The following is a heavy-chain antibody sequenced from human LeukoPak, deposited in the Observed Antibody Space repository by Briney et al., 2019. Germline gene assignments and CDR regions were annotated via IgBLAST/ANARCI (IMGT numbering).Heavy chain of an antibody. CDR3: ARGPYSGSTKNTGVFDY. CDR1: GYTFTSYY. D-gene: IGHD1-26*01. CDR2: ISAYNGNT. J-gene: IGHJ4*02. Sequence: GASVKVSCKASGYTFTSYYMHWVRQAPGQGLEWMGWISAYNGNTNYAQKLQGRVTMTTDTSTSTAYMELRSLRSDDTAVYYCARGPYSGSTKNTGVFDYWGQGTLVTVSS. V-gene: IGHV1-18*04.